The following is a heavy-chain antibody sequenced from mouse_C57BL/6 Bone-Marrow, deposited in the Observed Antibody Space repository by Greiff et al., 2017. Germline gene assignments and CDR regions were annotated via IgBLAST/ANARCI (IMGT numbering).Heavy chain of an antibody. CDR2: ISSGSSTI. CDR3: ARQGTTDAMDY. J-gene: IGHJ4*01. CDR1: GFIFSDYG. D-gene: IGHD1-1*01. Sequence: EVKLVESGGGLVKPGGSLKLSCAASGFIFSDYGMHWVRQAPEQGLEWVAYISSGSSTIYYADTVKGRFTISRDNAKNTLFLQMTSLRSEDTAMYYCARQGTTDAMDYWGQGTSVTVSS. V-gene: IGHV5-17*01.